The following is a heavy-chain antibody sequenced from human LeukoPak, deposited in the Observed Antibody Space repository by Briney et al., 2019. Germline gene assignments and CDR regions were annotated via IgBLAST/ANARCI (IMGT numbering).Heavy chain of an antibody. J-gene: IGHJ5*02. Sequence: ASVKVSCKASGYTFTSYDINWVRQATGQGLEWMGWMNPNSGNTGYAQKFQGRVTMTRNTSISTAYMELSSLRSEDTAVYYCARGSPIDGDYVGWFDPWGQGTLVTASS. D-gene: IGHD4-17*01. CDR2: MNPNSGNT. V-gene: IGHV1-8*01. CDR3: ARGSPIDGDYVGWFDP. CDR1: GYTFTSYD.